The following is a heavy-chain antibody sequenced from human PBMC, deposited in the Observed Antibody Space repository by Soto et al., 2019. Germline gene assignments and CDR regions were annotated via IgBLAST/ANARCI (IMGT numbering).Heavy chain of an antibody. D-gene: IGHD2-2*01. CDR2: IIPIFGTA. V-gene: IGHV1-69*06. CDR1: GGTFSSYA. Sequence: QVQLVQSGAEVKKPGSSVKVSCKASGGTFSSYAISWVGQAPGQGLEWMGGIIPIFGTANYAQKFQGRVTITSDKSTGTAYMELSSPRSEDTAVYYCECGRVPAAIHYFQNWGQGTLVTVSS. CDR3: ECGRVPAAIHYFQN. J-gene: IGHJ1*01.